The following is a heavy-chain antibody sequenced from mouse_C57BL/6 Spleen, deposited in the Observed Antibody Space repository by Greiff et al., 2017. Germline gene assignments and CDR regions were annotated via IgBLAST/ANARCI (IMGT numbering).Heavy chain of an antibody. Sequence: QVQLQQSGAELVRPGTSVKVSCKASGYAFTNYLIEWVKQRPGQGLEWIGVINPGSGGTNYNEKFKGKATLTADKSSSTAYMQLSSLTSEDSAVYFCARGGYYGSCDDWGQGTTLTVSS. CDR3: ARGGYYGSCDD. V-gene: IGHV1-54*01. CDR2: INPGSGGT. CDR1: GYAFTNYL. J-gene: IGHJ2*01. D-gene: IGHD1-1*01.